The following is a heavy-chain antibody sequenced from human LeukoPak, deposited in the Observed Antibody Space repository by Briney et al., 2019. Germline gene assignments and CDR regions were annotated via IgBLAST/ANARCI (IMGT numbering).Heavy chain of an antibody. CDR2: IAHDGTR. CDR3: ARHPPSSSWYSFDY. Sequence: SETLSLTCGVSGGSIDSTNYWSWVRQAPGKGLEWIGEIAHDGTRNYNSSLRSRVAMSFDRANNYFSLSLTAVTAADTALYYCARHPPSSSWYSFDYWGQGTLVTVSS. J-gene: IGHJ4*02. D-gene: IGHD6-13*01. V-gene: IGHV4-4*02. CDR1: GGSIDSTNY.